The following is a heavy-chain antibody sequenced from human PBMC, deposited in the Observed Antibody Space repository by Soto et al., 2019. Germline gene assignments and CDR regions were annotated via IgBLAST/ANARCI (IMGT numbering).Heavy chain of an antibody. Sequence: QVQLQESGPGLVKPSQTLSLTCTVSGGSISSGDYYWSWIRQPPGKGLEWIGYIYYSGSTYYNPSFKGRVTISVDTSKNQFSLQLSSVTATDTAVYYCAVSIGARYFDYCGQGTLVTVSS. V-gene: IGHV4-30-4*01. CDR2: IYYSGST. CDR1: GGSISSGDYY. CDR3: AVSIGARYFDY. D-gene: IGHD6-6*01. J-gene: IGHJ4*02.